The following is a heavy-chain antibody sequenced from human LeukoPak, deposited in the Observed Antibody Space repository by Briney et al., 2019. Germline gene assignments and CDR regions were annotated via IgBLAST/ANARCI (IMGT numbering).Heavy chain of an antibody. CDR3: ARPRLSYDFWSGYIY. CDR1: GGSISSYY. V-gene: IGHV4-4*07. CDR2: IYTSGST. J-gene: IGHJ4*02. Sequence: PSETLSLTCTVSGGSISSYYWSWIRQPAGKGLEWIGRIYTSGSTYYNPSLKSRVTISVDTSKNQFSLKLSSVTAADTAVYYCARPRLSYDFWSGYIYWGQGILVTVSS. D-gene: IGHD3-3*01.